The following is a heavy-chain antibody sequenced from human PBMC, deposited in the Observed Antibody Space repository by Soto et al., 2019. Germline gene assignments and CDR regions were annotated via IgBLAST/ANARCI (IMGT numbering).Heavy chain of an antibody. D-gene: IGHD5-18*01. CDR1: GGSFSAYY. CDR3: ARDLDTATYFDY. CDR2: IHYSGSS. V-gene: IGHV4-30-4*01. Sequence: PSETLSLTCAVYGGSFSAYYWSWIRQPPGKGLEWIGFIHYSGSSYYNPSLKSRVTISVDTSKNQFSLKLDSVTAADTAVYYCARDLDTATYFDYWGHGTLVTVSS. J-gene: IGHJ4*01.